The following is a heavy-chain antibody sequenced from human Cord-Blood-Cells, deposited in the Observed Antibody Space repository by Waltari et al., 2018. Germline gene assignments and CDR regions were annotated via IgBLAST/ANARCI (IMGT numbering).Heavy chain of an antibody. CDR3: ARVFGRNPYSSSWYFDY. D-gene: IGHD6-13*01. J-gene: IGHJ4*02. CDR1: GGTFSSYA. V-gene: IGHV1-69*01. CDR2: IIPIFGTA. Sequence: QVQLVQSGAEVKKPGSSVQLSCKASGGTFSSYAISWVRQAPGQGLEWMGGIIPIFGTANYAQKFQGRVTITADESTSTAYMELSSLRSEDTAVYYCARVFGRNPYSSSWYFDYWGQGTLVTVSS.